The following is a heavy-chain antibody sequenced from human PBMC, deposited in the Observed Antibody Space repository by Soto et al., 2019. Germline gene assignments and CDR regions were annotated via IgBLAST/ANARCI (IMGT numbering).Heavy chain of an antibody. Sequence: SSETLSLTCNGSCGSINSYYWSWIRQPAGKGLEWIGRISSGGSAIYNPSLKSRVTISVDTSKNQFSLRLTSVTAADTAVYFCARDAYPNWFDFWGQGTLVTVSS. CDR3: ARDAYPNWFDF. CDR1: CGSINSYY. J-gene: IGHJ5*01. CDR2: ISSGGSA. V-gene: IGHV4-4*07. D-gene: IGHD2-8*01.